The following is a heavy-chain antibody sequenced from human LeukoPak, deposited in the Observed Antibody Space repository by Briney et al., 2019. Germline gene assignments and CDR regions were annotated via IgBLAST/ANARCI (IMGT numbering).Heavy chain of an antibody. Sequence: GGSLRLSCAASGFTVSSNYINWVRQAPGKGLEWVSLIYGSTSADYADSVKGRFTISRDTSMNTVYLQMNSLRAEDTAVYYCAGLNFGDDYWGQGTLVTVSS. CDR1: GFTVSSNY. V-gene: IGHV3-66*01. CDR3: AGLNFGDDY. D-gene: IGHD4-17*01. J-gene: IGHJ4*02. CDR2: IYGSTSA.